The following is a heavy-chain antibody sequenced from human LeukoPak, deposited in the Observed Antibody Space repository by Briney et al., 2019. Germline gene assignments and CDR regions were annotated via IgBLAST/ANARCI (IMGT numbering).Heavy chain of an antibody. V-gene: IGHV1-18*01. D-gene: IGHD3-22*01. CDR1: GYTFTSYG. Sequence: ASVKVSCKASGYTFTSYGISWVRQAPGQGLEWMGWISAYNGNTNYAQKFQGRVTMTEDTSTDTAYMELSSLRSEDTAVYYCATAPLSTSYYYDSSSIDCWGQGTLVTVSS. J-gene: IGHJ4*02. CDR2: ISAYNGNT. CDR3: ATAPLSTSYYYDSSSIDC.